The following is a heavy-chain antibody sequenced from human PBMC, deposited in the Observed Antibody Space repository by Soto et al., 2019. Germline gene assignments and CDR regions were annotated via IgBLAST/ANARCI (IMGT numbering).Heavy chain of an antibody. V-gene: IGHV3-23*01. CDR2: ISGSGGST. CDR1: GFTFSSYA. J-gene: IGHJ6*02. CDR3: AKLTGYCSGGSCYSAYYYYGMDV. D-gene: IGHD2-15*01. Sequence: GGSLRLSCAASGFTFSSYAMSWVRQAPGKGLEWVSAISGSGGSTYYADSVKGRFTISRDNSKNTLYLQMNSLRAEDTAVYYCAKLTGYCSGGSCYSAYYYYGMDVWGQGTTVTVSS.